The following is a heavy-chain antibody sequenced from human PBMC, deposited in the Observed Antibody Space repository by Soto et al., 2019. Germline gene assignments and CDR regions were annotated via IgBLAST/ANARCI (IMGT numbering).Heavy chain of an antibody. Sequence: GGSLNLSCLASAFTFRHGWMSCVRQAPGKGLEWVGRIKSKTDGGTTDYAAPVKGRFTISRDDSKNTLYLQMNSLKTEDTAVYYCTTDPPIDWGQGTLVTVSS. V-gene: IGHV3-15*01. CDR2: IKSKTDGGTT. CDR3: TTDPPID. CDR1: AFTFRHGW. D-gene: IGHD1-26*01. J-gene: IGHJ4*02.